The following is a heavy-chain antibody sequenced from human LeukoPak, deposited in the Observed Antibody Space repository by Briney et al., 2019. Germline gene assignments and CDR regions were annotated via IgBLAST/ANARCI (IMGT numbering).Heavy chain of an antibody. CDR2: ISWNSGSI. D-gene: IGHD2-15*01. V-gene: IGHV3-9*01. CDR1: GFTFDDYA. J-gene: IGHJ4*02. Sequence: GGSLRLSCAASGFTFDDYAMHWVRQAPGKGLEWVSGISWNSGSIGYADSVKGRFTISRDNAKNSLYLQMNSLRAEDTALYYCAKGSCSGGSCYSDYWGQGTLVTVSS. CDR3: AKGSCSGGSCYSDY.